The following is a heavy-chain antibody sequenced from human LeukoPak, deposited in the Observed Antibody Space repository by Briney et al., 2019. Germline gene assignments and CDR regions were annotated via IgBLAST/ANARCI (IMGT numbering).Heavy chain of an antibody. CDR3: ARDKWLTTTHYFDY. J-gene: IGHJ4*02. V-gene: IGHV3-21*01. CDR2: ISSSSSYI. Sequence: GGPLRLSCAASGFPFSSYTMNWVRQAPGKGLEWVSSISSSSSYIYYADSVKGRFTISRDNAKNSLYLQMNSLRAEDTAVYYCARDKWLTTTHYFDYWGQGTLVTVSS. D-gene: IGHD4-11*01. CDR1: GFPFSSYT.